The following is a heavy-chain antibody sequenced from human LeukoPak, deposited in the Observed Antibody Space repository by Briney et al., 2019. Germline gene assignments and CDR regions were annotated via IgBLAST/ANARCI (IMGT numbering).Heavy chain of an antibody. V-gene: IGHV3-66*01. CDR3: ARDRGRVPKTGSAFDI. J-gene: IGHJ3*02. CDR1: GFSVSSTY. Sequence: PGGSLRLSCAASGFSVSSTYMSWVRQAPGKGLEWVAIIYSRSTYYADSVRGRFTISRDSSKNTLSLEVNSLRVEDTAVYYCARDRGRVPKTGSAFDIWGRGTMVTVSS. D-gene: IGHD1-14*01. CDR2: IYSRST.